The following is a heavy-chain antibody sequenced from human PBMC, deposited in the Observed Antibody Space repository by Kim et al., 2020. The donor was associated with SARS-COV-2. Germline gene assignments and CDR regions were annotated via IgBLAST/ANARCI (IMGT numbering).Heavy chain of an antibody. CDR2: INHSGST. J-gene: IGHJ4*02. CDR3: ARGSSSWYRGPFDY. V-gene: IGHV4-34*01. D-gene: IGHD6-13*01. Sequence: SETLSLTCAVYGGSFSGYYWSWIRQPPGKGLEWIGEINHSGSTNYNPSLKSRVTISVDTSKNQFSLKLSSVTAADTAVYYCARGSSSWYRGPFDYWGQGT. CDR1: GGSFSGYY.